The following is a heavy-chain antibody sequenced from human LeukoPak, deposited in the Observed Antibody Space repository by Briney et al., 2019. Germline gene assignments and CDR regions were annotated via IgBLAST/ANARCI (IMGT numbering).Heavy chain of an antibody. CDR3: ARDGMVIRWPPCSLWADY. D-gene: IGHD3-10*01. V-gene: IGHV3-30-3*01. CDR1: GFTFSSYT. J-gene: IGHJ4*02. CDR2: ISYEGTSK. Sequence: GGSLRLSCAASGFTFSSYTMHWVRQAPGKGLEWVAVISYEGTSKYYADSVKGRFTISRDNSTNTLYLQMNSLRDDDTAVYYCARDGMVIRWPPCSLWADYLGQGTLVAVSS.